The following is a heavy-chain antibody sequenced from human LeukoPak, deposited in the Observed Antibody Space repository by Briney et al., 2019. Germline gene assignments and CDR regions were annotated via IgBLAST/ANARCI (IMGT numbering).Heavy chain of an antibody. D-gene: IGHD3-10*01. Sequence: SETLSLTCFVSGYAINIDYSWGWIRPSPGKGLEWIGVISPNGITYYNPSLRGRVTISEDTSKNQFSLKLSSVTAADTAVYYCARRKRDPSIRITMVRGVILNRGYFDYWGQGTLVTVSS. CDR3: ARRKRDPSIRITMVRGVILNRGYFDY. CDR2: ISPNGIT. J-gene: IGHJ4*02. V-gene: IGHV4-38-2*01. CDR1: GYAINIDYS.